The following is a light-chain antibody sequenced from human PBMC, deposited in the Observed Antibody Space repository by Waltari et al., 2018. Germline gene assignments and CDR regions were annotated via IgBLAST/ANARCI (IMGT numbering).Light chain of an antibody. J-gene: IGLJ3*02. CDR3: ASWDDILNGRV. CDR1: AHNIEGPG. Sequence: QSVLPQSPSASGAPGPRVTITCSGSAHNIEGPGVDWYQQLPGTAPKLLMYLNNQRPSGVPDRFSGSKSGTSASLAISGLQSEDEADYYCASWDDILNGRVFGGGTKVTVL. V-gene: IGLV1-44*01. CDR2: LNN.